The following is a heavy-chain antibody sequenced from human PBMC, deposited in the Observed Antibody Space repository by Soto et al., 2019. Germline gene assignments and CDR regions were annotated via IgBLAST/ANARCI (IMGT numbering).Heavy chain of an antibody. J-gene: IGHJ3*02. Sequence: GASVKVSCKASGYTLTDYFLHWVRQAPGQGLEWMGGIIPIFGTANYAQKFQGRVTITADKSTSTAYMELSSLRSEDTAVYYCASRDYDSSGYYERAFDIWGQGTMVTVSS. CDR1: GYTLTDYF. CDR3: ASRDYDSSGYYERAFDI. CDR2: IIPIFGTA. V-gene: IGHV1-69*06. D-gene: IGHD3-22*01.